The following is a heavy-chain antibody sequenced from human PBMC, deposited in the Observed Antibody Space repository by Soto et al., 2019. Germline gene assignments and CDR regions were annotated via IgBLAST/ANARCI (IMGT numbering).Heavy chain of an antibody. J-gene: IGHJ4*02. CDR2: IYYSGST. D-gene: IGHD3-22*01. CDR1: GGSISSGGYY. CDR3: ARVSDYDSSGYYWAFDY. V-gene: IGHV4-31*03. Sequence: QVQLQESGPGLVKPSQTLSLTCTVSGGSISSGGYYWSWIRQHPGKGLEWIGYIYYSGSTYYNPSLKSRVTISVDTSKNQFSLKLSSVTAADTAVYYCARVSDYDSSGYYWAFDYWGQGTLVTVSS.